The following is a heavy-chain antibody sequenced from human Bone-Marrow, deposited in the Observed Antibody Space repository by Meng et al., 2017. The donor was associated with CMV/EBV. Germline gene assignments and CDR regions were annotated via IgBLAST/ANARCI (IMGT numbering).Heavy chain of an antibody. Sequence: SELSLTCTASGYSISSGYYWGWIRQPPGKGLEWIGSIYHSGSTYYNPSLKSRVTISVDTSKNQFSLKLSSVTAADTAVYYCARVRSDYDFWSGYYSVLWYFDYWGQGTLVTVSS. V-gene: IGHV4-38-2*02. CDR3: ARVRSDYDFWSGYYSVLWYFDY. J-gene: IGHJ4*02. CDR1: GYSISSGYY. CDR2: IYHSGST. D-gene: IGHD3-3*01.